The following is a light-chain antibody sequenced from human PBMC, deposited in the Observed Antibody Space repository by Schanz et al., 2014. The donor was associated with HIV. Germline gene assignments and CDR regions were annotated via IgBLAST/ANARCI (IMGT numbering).Light chain of an antibody. Sequence: EIVLTQSPGTLSLSPGERATLSCRASQTVSSTSLAWYQQKPGQAPRLLIYGASSRATGIPDRFSGSGSGTDFTLSISNLEPEDSAVYYCQQRGSWPLTFGGGTKVEIE. CDR1: QTVSSTS. CDR2: GAS. V-gene: IGKV3D-20*02. J-gene: IGKJ4*01. CDR3: QQRGSWPLT.